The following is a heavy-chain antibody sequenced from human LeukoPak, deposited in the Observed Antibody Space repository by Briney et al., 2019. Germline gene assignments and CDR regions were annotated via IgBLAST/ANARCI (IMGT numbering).Heavy chain of an antibody. V-gene: IGHV1-18*01. CDR2: ISTYNGNT. CDR1: GHSFVLYG. D-gene: IGHD4-17*01. J-gene: IGHJ4*02. Sequence: VASVKVSCKASGHSFVLYGISWVRQAPGQGPEWMGWISTYNGNTKYAQKFQGRVTMTTDTSTSTAYMELRSLRSDDTAVYYCARDEDYGIFVNVDYWGQGTLVTVSS. CDR3: ARDEDYGIFVNVDY.